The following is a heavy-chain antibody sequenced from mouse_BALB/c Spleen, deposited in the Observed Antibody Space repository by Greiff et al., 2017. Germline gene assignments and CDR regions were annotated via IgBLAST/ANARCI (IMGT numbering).Heavy chain of an antibody. Sequence: VQLQQSGTVLARPGASVKMSCKASGYSFTSYWMHWVKQRPGQGLEWIGAIYPGNSDTSYNQKFKGKAKLTAVTSASTAYMELSSLTNEDSAVYYCTLYGSSYGRYFDVWGAGTTVTVSS. CDR1: GYSFTSYW. CDR2: IYPGNSDT. D-gene: IGHD1-1*01. V-gene: IGHV1-5*01. J-gene: IGHJ1*01. CDR3: TLYGSSYGRYFDV.